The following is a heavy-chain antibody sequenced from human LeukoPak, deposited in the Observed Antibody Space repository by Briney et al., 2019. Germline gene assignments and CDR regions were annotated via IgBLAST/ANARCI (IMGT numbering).Heavy chain of an antibody. V-gene: IGHV4-4*07. Sequence: SETLSLTCTVSGSSISSYYRTWIRQPAGKGLEWIGRIYPSGSTNYNPSLKSRVTMSVDTSKNQFSLKLSSVTAADTAVYYCARENSGSYREFDYWGQGTLVTVSS. D-gene: IGHD1-26*01. CDR3: ARENSGSYREFDY. CDR2: IYPSGST. CDR1: GSSISSYY. J-gene: IGHJ4*02.